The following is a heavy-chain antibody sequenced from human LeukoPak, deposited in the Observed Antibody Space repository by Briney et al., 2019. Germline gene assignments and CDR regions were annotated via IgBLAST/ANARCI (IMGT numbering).Heavy chain of an antibody. CDR3: ARDVSRYGSGSYRLNWFDP. J-gene: IGHJ5*02. CDR1: GFTFSSYW. Sequence: GGSLRLSCAASGFTFSSYWMSWVRQAPGKGLEWVANIKQDGSEKYYVDSVKGRFTISRDNAKNSLYLQMNSLRAEDTAVYYCARDVSRYGSGSYRLNWFDPWGQGTLVTVSS. CDR2: IKQDGSEK. V-gene: IGHV3-7*03. D-gene: IGHD3-10*01.